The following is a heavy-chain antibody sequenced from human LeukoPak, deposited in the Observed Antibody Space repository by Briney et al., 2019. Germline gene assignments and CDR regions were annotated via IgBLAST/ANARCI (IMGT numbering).Heavy chain of an antibody. CDR3: ARSCSSTSCFLDGFDI. CDR1: GYSFTSYW. CDR2: IYPGDSDT. Sequence: GESLKISCKGSGYSFTSYWIGWVRQMPGKGLEWMGIIYPGDSDTRYSPSFQGQVTISADKSISTAYLQWSSLKASDTAMYYCARSCSSTSCFLDGFDIWGQGTMVTVSS. D-gene: IGHD2-2*01. J-gene: IGHJ3*02. V-gene: IGHV5-51*01.